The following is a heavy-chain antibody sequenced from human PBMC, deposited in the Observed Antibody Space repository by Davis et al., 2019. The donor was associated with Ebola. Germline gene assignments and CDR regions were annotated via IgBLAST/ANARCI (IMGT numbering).Heavy chain of an antibody. CDR2: ISYDGNNQ. CDR3: ARDLRYFDWFYYGMDV. Sequence: GGSLRLSCAASGFTFSSFSMTWVRQSPGKGLEWLAVISYDGNNQQYEDSVKGRFTISRDNAKNSLYLQMNSLRAEDTAVYYCARDLRYFDWFYYGMDVWGQGTTVTVSS. CDR1: GFTFSSFS. D-gene: IGHD3-9*01. J-gene: IGHJ6*02. V-gene: IGHV3-30*03.